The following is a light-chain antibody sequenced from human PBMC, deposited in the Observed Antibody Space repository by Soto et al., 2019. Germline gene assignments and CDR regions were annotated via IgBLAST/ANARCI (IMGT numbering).Light chain of an antibody. CDR1: KSNIGDNP. J-gene: IGLJ3*02. CDR3: ATWDDSLNGWV. Sequence: QSVLTQPSSASGTPGQRVIISCSGSKSNIGDNPVNWFQQFPGTAPKLLIFSNDERPSGVPERFSGSKSGASASLAISGLQSDDEADYSCATWDDSLNGWVFGGGTKLTVL. CDR2: SND. V-gene: IGLV1-44*01.